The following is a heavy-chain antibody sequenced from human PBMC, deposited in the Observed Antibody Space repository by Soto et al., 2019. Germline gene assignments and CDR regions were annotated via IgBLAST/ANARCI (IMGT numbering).Heavy chain of an antibody. CDR2: IYYSGST. J-gene: IGHJ4*02. V-gene: IGHV4-30-4*02. CDR3: ARVGGFGATTIDY. CDR1: CCSIISGDYY. D-gene: IGHD3-10*01. Sequence: SDTLSLTCPVSCCSIISGDYYWSWIRQPPGKGLEWIGYIYYSGSTYYNPSLKSRVTISVDTSKNQFSLKLSSVTAADTAVYYCARVGGFGATTIDYWGQGTLVTVS.